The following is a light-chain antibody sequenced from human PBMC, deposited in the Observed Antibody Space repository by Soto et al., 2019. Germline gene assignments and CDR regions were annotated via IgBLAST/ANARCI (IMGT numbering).Light chain of an antibody. Sequence: QSVLTQHASMSGCPGQSIIRSCTGTSSDNSDDNSIAWYQLLPGKAPKHVIYQVTNRPSGISNRNSGSKSANTASLTISGPQAEDEADYYCSSYTSSSTRVFGTGTRAPS. CDR3: SSYTSSSTRV. V-gene: IGLV2-14*01. J-gene: IGLJ1*01. CDR2: QVT. CDR1: SSDNSDDNS.